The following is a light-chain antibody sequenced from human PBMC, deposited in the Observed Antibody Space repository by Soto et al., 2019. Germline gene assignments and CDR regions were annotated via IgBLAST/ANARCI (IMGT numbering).Light chain of an antibody. J-gene: IGKJ2*03. CDR3: QQYGGSHRS. Sequence: EIVLTQSPGTLSLSPGERATLSCRASQSIRNSLAWYQQRPGQSPRLLIYAASSRATGVPDRFSGGGSATDFTLTVSRLEPEDFAVYYCQQYGGSHRSFGQETTLEIK. V-gene: IGKV3-20*01. CDR2: AAS. CDR1: QSIRNS.